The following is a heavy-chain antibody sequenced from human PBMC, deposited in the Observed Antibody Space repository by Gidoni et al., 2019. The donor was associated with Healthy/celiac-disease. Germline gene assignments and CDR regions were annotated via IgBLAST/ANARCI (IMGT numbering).Heavy chain of an antibody. V-gene: IGHV1-69*12. Sequence: HVQQVQSGADVKKPGTSVQVCCRASGDTFSSYAISWVRQAPGQGLEWMGGIIPIFGTANYAQKFQGRVTLTADESTSTAYMELSSLRSEDTAVYYCARDRLPATMGYGMDVWGQGTTVTVSS. CDR1: GDTFSSYA. D-gene: IGHD2-2*01. CDR3: ARDRLPATMGYGMDV. CDR2: IIPIFGTA. J-gene: IGHJ6*02.